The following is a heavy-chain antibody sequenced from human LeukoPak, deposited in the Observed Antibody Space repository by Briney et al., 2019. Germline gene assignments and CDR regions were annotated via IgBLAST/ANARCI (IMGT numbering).Heavy chain of an antibody. CDR2: IWYDGSNK. Sequence: GGSLRLSCAASGFTFSSYGMHWVRQAPGKGLEWVAVIWYDGSNKYYADSVKGRFTISRDNSKNTLYLQMNSLRAEDTAVYYCARALPDYYDSSGYEPAVYWGQGTLVTVSS. D-gene: IGHD3-22*01. V-gene: IGHV3-33*01. CDR3: ARALPDYYDSSGYEPAVY. CDR1: GFTFSSYG. J-gene: IGHJ4*02.